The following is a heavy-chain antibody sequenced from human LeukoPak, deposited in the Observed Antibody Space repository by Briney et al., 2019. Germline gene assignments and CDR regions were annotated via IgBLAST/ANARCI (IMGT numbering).Heavy chain of an antibody. J-gene: IGHJ4*02. CDR3: ARDYYGGNSIYFDY. CDR2: IRYDGSDK. Sequence: GESLRLSCAASGFNFSSFGFHWVRQAPGKGLEWVTFIRYDGSDKYYADSVMGRFTISRDNSKKMLYLQMTSLRAEDTAVYYCARDYYGGNSIYFDYWGQGTLVTVSS. CDR1: GFNFSSFG. D-gene: IGHD4-23*01. V-gene: IGHV3-30*02.